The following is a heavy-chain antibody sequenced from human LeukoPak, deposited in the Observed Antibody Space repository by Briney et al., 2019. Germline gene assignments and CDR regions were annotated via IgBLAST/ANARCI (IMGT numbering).Heavy chain of an antibody. D-gene: IGHD6-19*01. Sequence: GVSLRLSCAASGFTFSNYAMNWVRQAPGKGLEWVAVISYDGSNKYYADSVKGRFTISRDNSKNTLYLQMNSLRAEDTAVYYCARSGSSQWLVRFFDYWGQGTLVTVSS. CDR2: ISYDGSNK. V-gene: IGHV3-30*04. CDR3: ARSGSSQWLVRFFDY. CDR1: GFTFSNYA. J-gene: IGHJ4*02.